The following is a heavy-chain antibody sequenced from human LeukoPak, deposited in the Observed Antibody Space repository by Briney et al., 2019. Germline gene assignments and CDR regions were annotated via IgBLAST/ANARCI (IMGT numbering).Heavy chain of an antibody. Sequence: ASETLSLTCTVSGASIKNNYWSWIRQPPGKGLEWIGYGHYTGSTKYNPPLKSRVTISVDTSKNQFSLKLSSVTAADTAVYYCARGRAAAINWFDPWGQGTLVTVSS. CDR1: GASIKNNY. V-gene: IGHV4-59*01. D-gene: IGHD6-13*01. CDR2: GHYTGST. J-gene: IGHJ5*02. CDR3: ARGRAAAINWFDP.